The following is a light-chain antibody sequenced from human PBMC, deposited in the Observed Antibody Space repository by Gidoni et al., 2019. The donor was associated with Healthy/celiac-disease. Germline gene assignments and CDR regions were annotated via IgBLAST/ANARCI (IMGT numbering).Light chain of an antibody. CDR2: AAS. CDR3: QQSYSTPRLT. V-gene: IGKV1-39*01. J-gene: IGKJ4*01. CDR1: QSISSY. Sequence: DIQMTQSPSSLSASASQSISSYLNWYQQKPGKAPKLLIYAASSLQSGVPSRFSGSGSGTDFTLTISSLQPEDFATYYCQQSYSTPRLTFXGXTKVEIK.